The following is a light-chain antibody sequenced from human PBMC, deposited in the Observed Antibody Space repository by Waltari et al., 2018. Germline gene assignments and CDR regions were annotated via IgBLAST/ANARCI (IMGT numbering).Light chain of an antibody. V-gene: IGKV1-NL1*01. Sequence: DVQMTQSPSSLSASVGDRVTITCRASQAIGNSLAWYQQTPGKAPELLLHDASRLKSGVPSRFSGSASGTDYTLTISSLQPEDFATYYCQQYHGYYPLVTFGGGTKVEIK. CDR2: DAS. J-gene: IGKJ4*01. CDR3: QQYHGYYPLVT. CDR1: QAIGNS.